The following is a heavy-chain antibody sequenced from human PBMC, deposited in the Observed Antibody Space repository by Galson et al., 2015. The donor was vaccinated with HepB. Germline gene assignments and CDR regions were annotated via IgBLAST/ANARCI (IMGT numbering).Heavy chain of an antibody. CDR1: GFTFSSYS. D-gene: IGHD6-13*01. CDR3: ASPSTLIAAAGFDY. CDR2: ISSSSSYI. J-gene: IGHJ4*02. Sequence: SLRLSCAASGFTFSSYSMNWVRQAPGKGLGWVSSISSSSSYIDDADSVKGRFTISRDNAKNSLYLQMNSLRAEDTAVYYCASPSTLIAAAGFDYWGQGTLVTVSS. V-gene: IGHV3-21*01.